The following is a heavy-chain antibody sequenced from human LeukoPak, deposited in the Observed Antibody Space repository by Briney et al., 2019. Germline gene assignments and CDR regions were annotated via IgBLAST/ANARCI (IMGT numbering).Heavy chain of an antibody. CDR2: INPNSGGT. CDR3: ARESRYNWNDNWFDP. Sequence: ASVKVSCKASGYTFTGYYMHWVRHAPGQGLEWMGWINPNSGGTNYAQKFQGRVTMTRDTSISTAYMELSRLRSDDTAVYYCARESRYNWNDNWFDPWGQGTLVTVSS. V-gene: IGHV1-2*02. J-gene: IGHJ5*02. D-gene: IGHD1-1*01. CDR1: GYTFTGYY.